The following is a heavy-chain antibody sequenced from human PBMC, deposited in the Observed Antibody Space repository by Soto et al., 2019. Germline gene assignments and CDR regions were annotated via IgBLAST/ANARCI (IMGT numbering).Heavy chain of an antibody. J-gene: IGHJ4*02. Sequence: QVQLVQSGAEVKKPGSSVKVSCKASGGTFSSYTISWVRQAPGQGLEWMGRIIPILGIANYAQKFQGRVTITADKSTSTAYMELSSLRSEDTAVYYCARGIAAAGTRSLDYWGQGTLVTVSS. CDR3: ARGIAAAGTRSLDY. D-gene: IGHD6-13*01. CDR2: IIPILGIA. V-gene: IGHV1-69*02. CDR1: GGTFSSYT.